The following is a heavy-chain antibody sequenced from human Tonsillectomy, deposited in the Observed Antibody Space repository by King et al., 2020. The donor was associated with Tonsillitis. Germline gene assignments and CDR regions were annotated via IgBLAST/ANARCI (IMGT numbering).Heavy chain of an antibody. CDR3: PSSGSYPQSRDY. CDR1: GFTFSDAW. CDR2: IKTKGDGGTT. J-gene: IGHJ4*02. V-gene: IGHV3-15*01. D-gene: IGHD1-26*01. Sequence: VQLVESGGGLVKPGGSLRLSCAASGFTFSDAWMTWVRQAPGKGLEWVGLIKTKGDGGTTEYAAPVKGRFTIPRDDSKNTMYLQMNSLKTEDTAVYYCPSSGSYPQSRDYWGQGTRVAISS.